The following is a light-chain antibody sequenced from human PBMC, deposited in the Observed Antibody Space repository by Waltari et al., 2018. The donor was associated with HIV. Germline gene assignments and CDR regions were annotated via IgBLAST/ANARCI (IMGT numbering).Light chain of an antibody. CDR3: SSFAGAYTFVI. V-gene: IGLV2-11*01. J-gene: IGLJ2*01. Sequence: QSALTQPRSVSGSPDQSVSISCSGSSSDVGGYNYVSWYHQHPNKAPKLIIYDVNARPSGVPHRFSGSKSGNTATLTISGLQADDEADYFCSSFAGAYTFVIFGGGTKLAVV. CDR2: DVN. CDR1: SSDVGGYNY.